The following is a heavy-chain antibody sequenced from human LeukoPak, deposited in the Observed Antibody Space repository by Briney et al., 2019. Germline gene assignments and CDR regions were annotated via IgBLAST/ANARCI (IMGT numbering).Heavy chain of an antibody. CDR1: GYTFTTYD. Sequence: ASVKVSCKASGYTFTTYDINWVRQASGQGLQWMGWINPNSGNTGYAQKFQGRITITRNTSISTVYMELSSLRSEDTAVYYCARGPPTAQYFQHWGQGTLVTVSS. CDR2: INPNSGNT. CDR3: ARGPPTAQYFQH. D-gene: IGHD1-1*01. V-gene: IGHV1-8*03. J-gene: IGHJ1*01.